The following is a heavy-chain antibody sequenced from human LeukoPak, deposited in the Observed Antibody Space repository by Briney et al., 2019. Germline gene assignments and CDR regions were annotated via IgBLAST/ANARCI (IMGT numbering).Heavy chain of an antibody. Sequence: GASVKVSCKASGYTFTGYYMHWVRQAPGQGLEWMGWINPNSGGTNYAQKFRGRVTMTRDTSISTAYMELSRLRSDDTAVYYCARGDCSSTSCLYYYYYGMDVWGQGTTVTVSS. V-gene: IGHV1-2*02. CDR3: ARGDCSSTSCLYYYYYGMDV. CDR2: INPNSGGT. J-gene: IGHJ6*02. D-gene: IGHD2-2*01. CDR1: GYTFTGYY.